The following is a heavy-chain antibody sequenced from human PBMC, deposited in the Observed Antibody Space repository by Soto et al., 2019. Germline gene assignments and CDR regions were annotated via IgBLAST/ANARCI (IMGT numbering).Heavy chain of an antibody. Sequence: QVQLVQSGAEVKKPGSSVKVSCKASGGTLSNYALSWVRQAPGQGLEWVGGIIPIFGTSNYAQNFQGRVTITADESTSTAYMELSSLRSEYTAVHYCARGVRTGFYGMDVWGQGTTVTVSS. CDR3: ARGVRTGFYGMDV. V-gene: IGHV1-69*01. D-gene: IGHD3-10*01. CDR1: GGTLSNYA. CDR2: IIPIFGTS. J-gene: IGHJ6*02.